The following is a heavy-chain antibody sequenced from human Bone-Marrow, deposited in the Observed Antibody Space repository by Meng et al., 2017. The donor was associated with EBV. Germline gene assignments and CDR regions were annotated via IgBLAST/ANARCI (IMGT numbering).Heavy chain of an antibody. CDR2: VHYTGST. J-gene: IGHJ4*02. D-gene: IGHD6-13*01. V-gene: IGHV4-38-2*02. Sequence: QLRGSGPGQVKPSETLSLTCTVSGDSISSFYYWGWIRQPPGRGLEWIGSVHYTGSTYYSPSLKSRVTVSVDTSKNQFSLKLSSVTAADTAVYYCASGSTAAGTDYWGQGTLVTVSS. CDR3: ASGSTAAGTDY. CDR1: GDSISSFYY.